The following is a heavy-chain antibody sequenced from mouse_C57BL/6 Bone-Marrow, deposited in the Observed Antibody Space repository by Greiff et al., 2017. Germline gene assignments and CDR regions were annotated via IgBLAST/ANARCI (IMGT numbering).Heavy chain of an antibody. CDR3: ARGGYYDNYFFAY. Sequence: QVQLQQSGAELARPGASVKLSCKASGYTFTSYGISWVKQRTGQGLEWIGEIYPRSGNTYYNEKFKGKATLTADKSSSTAYMELRSLTSEDSAVYFCARGGYYDNYFFAYWGQGTLVTVSA. CDR1: GYTFTSYG. D-gene: IGHD2-1*01. V-gene: IGHV1-81*01. J-gene: IGHJ3*01. CDR2: IYPRSGNT.